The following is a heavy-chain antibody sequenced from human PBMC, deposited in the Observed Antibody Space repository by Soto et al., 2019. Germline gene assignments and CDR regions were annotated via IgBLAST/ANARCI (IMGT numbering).Heavy chain of an antibody. V-gene: IGHV3-48*02. CDR2: ISKDGSTI. CDR1: GFTFSSYS. CDR3: ARGFSYASFDY. J-gene: IGHJ4*02. Sequence: EAQLVESGGGFVQPGGSLRLSCAASGFTFSSYSMSWVRQAPGKGLEWISYISKDGSTIYYADSVKGRFTISRDDAKSSLYLEINSLRDGDTAVYSCARGFSYASFDYWGQGTLVTVSS. D-gene: IGHD5-18*01.